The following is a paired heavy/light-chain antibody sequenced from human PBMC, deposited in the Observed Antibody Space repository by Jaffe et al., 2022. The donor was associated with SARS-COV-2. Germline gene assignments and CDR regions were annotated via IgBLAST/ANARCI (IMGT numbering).Heavy chain of an antibody. Sequence: QVQLQESGPGLVKPSETLSLTCTVSGGSINNYHWSWIRQPPGAGLEYIGYIYYSGSTNYNPSLKSRVTISVDTSKNHFSLKLSFVTAADTAVYYCARLNWNDYRGLDYWGQGTLVTVSS. CDR3: ARLNWNDYRGLDY. CDR2: IYYSGST. V-gene: IGHV4-59*01. D-gene: IGHD1-1*01. J-gene: IGHJ4*02. CDR1: GGSINNYH.
Light chain of an antibody. CDR3: QQANSFPLT. J-gene: IGKJ4*01. CDR2: VAS. CDR1: LGISSW. Sequence: DIQMTQSASSVSASVGDRVTITCRASLGISSWLAWYQQKPGKAPKLLIYVASRLQSGVSSRFSGSGSGTDFTLTISSLQPEDFATYYCQQANSFPLTFGGGTKVEIK. V-gene: IGKV1D-12*01.